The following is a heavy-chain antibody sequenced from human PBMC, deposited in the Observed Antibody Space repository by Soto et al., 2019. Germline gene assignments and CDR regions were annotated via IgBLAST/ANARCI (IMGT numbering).Heavy chain of an antibody. CDR3: TPYDYIWGSYRANFDY. CDR2: IRSKAYGGTT. V-gene: IGHV3-49*03. CDR1: GFTFGDYA. Sequence: GGSLRLSCTASGFTFGDYAMIWIRQAQGKGLEWVGFIRSKAYGGTTEYAASVKGRFTISRDDSKSIAYLQMNSLKTEDTAVYYCTPYDYIWGSYRANFDYWGQGTLVTVSS. J-gene: IGHJ4*02. D-gene: IGHD3-16*02.